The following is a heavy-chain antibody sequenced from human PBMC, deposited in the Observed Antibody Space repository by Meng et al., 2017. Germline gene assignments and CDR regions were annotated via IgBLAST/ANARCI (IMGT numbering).Heavy chain of an antibody. Sequence: GPRALTPSQTRSLSVGVAGGSITCGGNYRTWIRLPPGKGREWMAESYYSGNPYYDTALKSRDFIALDTSKEHDSLNMKSVTVADTAVYYCARGFSSIEGLGNWFDPWGQGTLVTVSS. D-gene: IGHD6-13*01. V-gene: IGHV4-30-4*08. J-gene: IGHJ5*02. CDR2: SYYSGNP. CDR1: GGSITCGGNY. CDR3: ARGFSSIEGLGNWFDP.